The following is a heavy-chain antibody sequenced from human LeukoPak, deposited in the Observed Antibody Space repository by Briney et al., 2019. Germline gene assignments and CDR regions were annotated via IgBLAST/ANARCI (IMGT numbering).Heavy chain of an antibody. V-gene: IGHV3-48*01. D-gene: IGHD6-19*01. CDR3: ARDQIYAVAGPDAFDI. CDR2: ISSSSSTI. Sequence: GGSLRLSCAASGFTFSSYSMNWVRQAPGKGLEWVSYISSSSSTIYYADSVKGRFTISRDNAKNSLYLQMNSLRAEDTAVYYCARDQIYAVAGPDAFDIWGQGTMVTVSS. CDR1: GFTFSSYS. J-gene: IGHJ3*02.